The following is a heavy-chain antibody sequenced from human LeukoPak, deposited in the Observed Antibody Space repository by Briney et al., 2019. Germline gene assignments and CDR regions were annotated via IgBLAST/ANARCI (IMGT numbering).Heavy chain of an antibody. J-gene: IGHJ4*02. Sequence: GGSLRLSCAASGFTFSSSWMSWVRQAPGKGLEWVSAISGSGGSTYYADSVKGRFTISRDNSKNTLYLQMNSLRAEDTAVYYCAKSYSSSPRIFDYWGQGTLVTVSS. D-gene: IGHD6-6*01. CDR1: GFTFSSSW. V-gene: IGHV3-23*01. CDR2: ISGSGGST. CDR3: AKSYSSSPRIFDY.